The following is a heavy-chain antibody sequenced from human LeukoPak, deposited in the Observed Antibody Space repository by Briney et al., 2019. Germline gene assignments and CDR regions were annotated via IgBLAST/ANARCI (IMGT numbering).Heavy chain of an antibody. J-gene: IGHJ4*02. V-gene: IGHV1-18*01. CDR3: AGDWTPARVVPAANDY. CDR1: GYTFTSYG. CDR2: ISAYNGNT. D-gene: IGHD2-2*01. Sequence: EASVKVSCKASGYTFTSYGISWVRQAPGQGLEWMGWISAYNGNTNYAQKLQGRVTMTTDTSTTTAYMELRSLRSDDTAVYYCAGDWTPARVVPAANDYWGQGTLVTVSS.